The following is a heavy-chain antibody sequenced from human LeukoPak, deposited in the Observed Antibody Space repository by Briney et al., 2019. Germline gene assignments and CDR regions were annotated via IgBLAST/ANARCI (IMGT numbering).Heavy chain of an antibody. V-gene: IGHV1-2*02. CDR2: INPNSGGT. CDR1: GYTFTGYY. D-gene: IGHD5-18*01. J-gene: IGHJ4*02. Sequence: ASVKVSCKASGYTFTGYYMHGVRQAPGQGLEWMGWINPNSGGTNYAQKFQGRVTMTRDTSISTAYMELSRLRSDDTAVYYCAREGVDTAMVMDYWGQGTLVTVSS. CDR3: AREGVDTAMVMDY.